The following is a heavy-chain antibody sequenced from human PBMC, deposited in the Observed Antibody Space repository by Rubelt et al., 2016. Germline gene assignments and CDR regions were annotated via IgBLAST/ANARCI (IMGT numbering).Heavy chain of an antibody. D-gene: IGHD3-22*01. Sequence: SYDGSNKYYADSVKGRFTISRDNSKNTLYLQMNSLRAEDTAVYYCAKVSPAGLTYYYDSSGEREFAGGVYWGQGTLVTVSS. J-gene: IGHJ4*02. CDR2: SYDGSNK. V-gene: IGHV3-30*18. CDR3: AKVSPAGLTYYYDSSGEREFAGGVY.